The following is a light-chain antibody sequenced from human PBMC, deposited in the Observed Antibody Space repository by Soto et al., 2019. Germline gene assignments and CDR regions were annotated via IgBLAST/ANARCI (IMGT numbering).Light chain of an antibody. CDR3: QQYNSYHLT. V-gene: IGKV1-5*03. CDR1: QSISSW. Sequence: DIQMTQSPSTLSASVGDRVTITCRASQSISSWLAWYQQKPGKAPKLLIYKASSLESGVPSRFGGSGSGTEFTLTISSLQPDDFATYYCQQYNSYHLTFGGGTKVEIK. CDR2: KAS. J-gene: IGKJ4*01.